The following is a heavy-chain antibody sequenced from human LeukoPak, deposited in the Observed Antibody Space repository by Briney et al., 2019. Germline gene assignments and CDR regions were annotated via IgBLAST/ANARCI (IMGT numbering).Heavy chain of an antibody. V-gene: IGHV5-51*01. CDR1: GYSFTSYW. CDR2: IYPGDSDT. CDR3: ARTIAGYSYGTLDNWFDP. D-gene: IGHD5-18*01. Sequence: GESLKISRKGSGYSFTSYWIGWVRQMPGKGLEWMGIIYPGDSDTRYSPSFQGQVTISADKSISTAYLQWSSLKASDTAMYYCARTIAGYSYGTLDNWFDPWGQGTLVTVSS. J-gene: IGHJ5*02.